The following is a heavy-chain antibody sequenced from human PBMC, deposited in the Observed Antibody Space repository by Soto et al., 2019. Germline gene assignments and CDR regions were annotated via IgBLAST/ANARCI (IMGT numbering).Heavy chain of an antibody. CDR3: ARLVGYYDSSGYSNYFDY. J-gene: IGHJ4*02. CDR1: GYSFTSYW. Sequence: EVQLVQSGAEVKKPGESLKISCKGSGYSFTSYWIGWVRQMPGKGLEWMGIIYPGDSDTRYSPSFQGQVTISADKSISTAYLQWSSLKASDTAMYYCARLVGYYDSSGYSNYFDYWGQGTLVTVSS. CDR2: IYPGDSDT. V-gene: IGHV5-51*01. D-gene: IGHD3-22*01.